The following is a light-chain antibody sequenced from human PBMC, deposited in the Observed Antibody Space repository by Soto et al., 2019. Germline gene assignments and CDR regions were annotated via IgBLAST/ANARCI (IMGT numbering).Light chain of an antibody. V-gene: IGKV3-20*01. J-gene: IGKJ5*01. CDR2: GAS. CDR3: QQYGSSPPIT. Sequence: EIGLTQSPDTLSWSPGERATLSCRASQSVTSTSLAWYQQRPGQAPRLLIYGASSRATGIPDRFSGSGSGTDFTLAISRLEPEDFAVYYCQQYGSSPPITFGQGTRLEIK. CDR1: QSVTSTS.